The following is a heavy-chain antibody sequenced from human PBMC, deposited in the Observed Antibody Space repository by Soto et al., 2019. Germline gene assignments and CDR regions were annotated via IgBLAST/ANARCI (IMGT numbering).Heavy chain of an antibody. CDR1: GFTFSSYG. CDR2: IWNDGSNK. D-gene: IGHD5-18*01. Sequence: PGGSLRLSCAASGFTFSSYGMHLVRQAPGKALEWVAFIWNDGSNKYYADSVKGRFTISRDNSKNTLYLQMNSLRAEDRAVYYCARDRDTAMVTAYTFYYCGQGTLVTVSS. V-gene: IGHV3-33*01. CDR3: ARDRDTAMVTAYTFYY. J-gene: IGHJ4*02.